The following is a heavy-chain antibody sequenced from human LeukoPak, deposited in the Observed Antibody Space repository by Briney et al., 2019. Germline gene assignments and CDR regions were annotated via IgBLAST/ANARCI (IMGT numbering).Heavy chain of an antibody. J-gene: IGHJ3*02. D-gene: IGHD6-19*01. CDR2: IYTSGST. V-gene: IGHV4-61*02. CDR1: GGSISSGSYY. CDR3: ARHVGTSGWYSSAFDI. Sequence: SETLSLTCTVSGGSISSGSYYWSWIRQPAGKGLEWIGRIYTSGSTNYNPSLKSQVTISVDTSKNQFSLNLSSVTAADTAVYYCARHVGTSGWYSSAFDIWGQGTMVTVSS.